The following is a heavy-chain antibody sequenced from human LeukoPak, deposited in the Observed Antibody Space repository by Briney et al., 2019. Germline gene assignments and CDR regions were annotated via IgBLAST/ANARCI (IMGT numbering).Heavy chain of an antibody. D-gene: IGHD2-2*01. V-gene: IGHV3-30*04. Sequence: GGPLRLSFAAPGFTFSSYAMAWVPRAPGKGLGWVEVISYDGRTKYDADSVKGRFTISRDNSKNTLYLQMNSLRAEDTAVSYCARTLGYCSSTSCGPYGMDVWGKGTTVTVSS. CDR2: ISYDGRTK. CDR3: ARTLGYCSSTSCGPYGMDV. CDR1: GFTFSSYA. J-gene: IGHJ6*04.